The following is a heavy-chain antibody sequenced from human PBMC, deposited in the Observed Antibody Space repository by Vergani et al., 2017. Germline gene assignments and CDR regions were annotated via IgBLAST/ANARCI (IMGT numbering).Heavy chain of an antibody. CDR3: SRGSRGNNWNDGDWFDP. V-gene: IGHV3-72*01. CDR1: GFTFSDHY. CDR2: SRNKDYSYTT. J-gene: IGHJ5*02. Sequence: EVQLVESGGGLVQPGGSLRLSCAAFGFTFSDHYMDWVRQAPGKGLEWVGRSRNKDYSYTTEYATSVKGRFTISRDDSKNSLYLHMNSLETEDTAMYYCSRGSRGNNWNDGDWFDPWGQGTLVTVSS. D-gene: IGHD1-1*01.